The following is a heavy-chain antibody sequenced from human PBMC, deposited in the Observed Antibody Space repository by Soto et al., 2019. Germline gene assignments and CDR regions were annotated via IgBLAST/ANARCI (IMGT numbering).Heavy chain of an antibody. V-gene: IGHV1-18*01. D-gene: IGHD3-16*01. CDR1: GYTLTSYG. CDR2: ISAYNGNT. Sequence: QVQLVQSGAEVKKPGASVKVSCKASGYTLTSYGISWVRQAPGQGLEWMGWISAYNGNTNYAQKLQGRVTMTTDTATSTAYMELGSLRSDDTAVYYCARDRWNDYVWGSYNIDYWGQGTLVTVSS. CDR3: ARDRWNDYVWGSYNIDY. J-gene: IGHJ4*02.